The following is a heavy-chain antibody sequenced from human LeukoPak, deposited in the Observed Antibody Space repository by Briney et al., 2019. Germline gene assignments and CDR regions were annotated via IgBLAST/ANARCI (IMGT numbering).Heavy chain of an antibody. Sequence: GGSLRLSCAASGFTFSSYSMYWVRQAPGKGLEWVSSISSSSSYIYYADSVKGRFTISRDNAKNSLYLQMNSLRAEDTAVYYCARDLYSSVWARIYYFDYWGQGTLVTVSS. V-gene: IGHV3-21*01. CDR3: ARDLYSSVWARIYYFDY. CDR2: ISSSSSYI. CDR1: GFTFSSYS. D-gene: IGHD6-19*01. J-gene: IGHJ4*02.